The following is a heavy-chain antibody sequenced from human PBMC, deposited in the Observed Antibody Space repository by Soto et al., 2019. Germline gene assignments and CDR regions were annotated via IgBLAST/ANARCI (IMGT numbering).Heavy chain of an antibody. V-gene: IGHV1-8*01. CDR1: GYTFTSYD. Sequence: QVQLVQSGAEVKKPGASVKVSCKASGYTFTSYDITWVRQATGQGLEWMGWMNPNSGNTGYAQQFQGRVTMTRNISISTSYMDLSCLRSEDAAVYYCAREKLDYFDYWGQGTLVTVSS. CDR3: AREKLDYFDY. J-gene: IGHJ4*02. CDR2: MNPNSGNT.